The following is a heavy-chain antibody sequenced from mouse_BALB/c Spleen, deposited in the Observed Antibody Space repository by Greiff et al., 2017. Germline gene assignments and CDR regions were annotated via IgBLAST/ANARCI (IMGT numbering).Heavy chain of an antibody. D-gene: IGHD2-4*01. V-gene: IGHV2-9*02. Sequence: VQGVESGPGLVAPSQSLSITCTVSGFSLTSYGVHWVRQPPGKGLEWLGVIWAGGSTNYNSALMSRLSISKDNSKSQVFLKMNSLQTDDTAMYYCARDRRGMITGRMDYWGQGTSVTVSS. CDR2: IWAGGST. CDR1: GFSLTSYG. J-gene: IGHJ4*01. CDR3: ARDRRGMITGRMDY.